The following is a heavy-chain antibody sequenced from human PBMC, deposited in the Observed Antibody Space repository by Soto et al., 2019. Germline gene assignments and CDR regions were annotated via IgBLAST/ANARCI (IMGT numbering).Heavy chain of an antibody. Sequence: QVQLVQSGAEVKKPGSSVKVSCKASVGTFSHYTINWVRQAPGQGLEWMGRIIPFHVVTNYAQKLQDRVTIAADKSTSTAYMELCGMRFEDTAMYYCTRDWEITVSTWSFGGIWGRGTLVTVSS. CDR1: VGTFSHYT. J-gene: IGHJ4*02. CDR3: TRDWEITVSTWSFGGI. CDR2: IIPFHVVT. V-gene: IGHV1-69*08. D-gene: IGHD3-10*01.